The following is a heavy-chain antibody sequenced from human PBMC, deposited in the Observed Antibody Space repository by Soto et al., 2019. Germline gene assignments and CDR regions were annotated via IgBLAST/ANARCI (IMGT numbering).Heavy chain of an antibody. Sequence: LRLSCAASGFTFSDYYMNWIRQVPGKGLEWVSYISGSGSTIYYGDSVKGRFTISRDNAKNSLYLQMNSLRADDTAVYYCARAMVRGLDYYYAMDVWGQGTTVTVSS. CDR2: ISGSGSTI. CDR1: GFTFSDYY. V-gene: IGHV3-11*01. CDR3: ARAMVRGLDYYYAMDV. J-gene: IGHJ6*02. D-gene: IGHD3-10*01.